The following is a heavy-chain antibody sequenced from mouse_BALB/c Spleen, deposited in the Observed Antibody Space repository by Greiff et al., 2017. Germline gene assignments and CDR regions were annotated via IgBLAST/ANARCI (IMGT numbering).Heavy chain of an antibody. J-gene: IGHJ4*01. D-gene: IGHD2-4*01. CDR2: ILPGSGST. CDR3: ARYDYDGYYYAMDY. V-gene: IGHV1-9*01. Sequence: QVQLQQSGAELMKPGASVKISCKATGYTFSSYWIEWVKQRPGHGLEWIGEILPGSGSTNYNEKFKGKATFTADTSSNTAYMQLSSLTSEDSAVYYCARYDYDGYYYAMDYWGQGTSVTVSS. CDR1: GYTFSSYW.